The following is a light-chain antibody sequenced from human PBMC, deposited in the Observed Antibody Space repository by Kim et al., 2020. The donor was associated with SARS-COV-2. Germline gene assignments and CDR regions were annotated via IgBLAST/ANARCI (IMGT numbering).Light chain of an antibody. CDR3: QQYDNWPLT. CDR1: QSVSSN. CDR2: GAS. V-gene: IGKV3-15*01. J-gene: IGKJ4*01. Sequence: SVPPEETATLSCRASQSVSSNLAWYQHKAGQAPRLLIYGASNRATGIPARFTGSGSGTEFTLTISSLQSEDFAVYYCQQYDNWPLTFGGGTKLEI.